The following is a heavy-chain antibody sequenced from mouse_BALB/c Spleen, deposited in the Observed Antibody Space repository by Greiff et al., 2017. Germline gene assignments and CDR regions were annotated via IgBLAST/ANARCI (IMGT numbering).Heavy chain of an antibody. V-gene: IGHV3-6*02. Sequence: EVKLQESGPGLVKPSQSLSLTCSVTGYSITSGYYWNWIRQFPGNKLEWMGYISYDGSNNYNPSLKNRITITRDTSKNQFFLKLNSVTTEDTATYYCARLTFLGRGYFDYWGQGTTLTVSS. D-gene: IGHD4-1*01. CDR2: ISYDGSN. J-gene: IGHJ2*01. CDR3: ARLTFLGRGYFDY. CDR1: GYSITSGYY.